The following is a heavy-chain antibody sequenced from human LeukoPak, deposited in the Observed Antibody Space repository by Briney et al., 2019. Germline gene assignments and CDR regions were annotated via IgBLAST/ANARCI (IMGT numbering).Heavy chain of an antibody. CDR2: IYHSGST. V-gene: IGHV4-4*02. J-gene: IGHJ4*02. D-gene: IGHD3-3*01. Sequence: PSGTLSLTCAVSGGSISSSNWWSWVRQPPGKGLEWIGEIYHSGSTNYNPSLKSRVTISVDKSKNQFSLKLSSVTAADTAVYYCARLKRRFLEWYRGPFDYWGQGTLVTVSS. CDR3: ARLKRRFLEWYRGPFDY. CDR1: GGSISSSNW.